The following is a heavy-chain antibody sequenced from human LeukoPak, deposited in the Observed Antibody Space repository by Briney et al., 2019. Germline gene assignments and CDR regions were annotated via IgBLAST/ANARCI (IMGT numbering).Heavy chain of an antibody. CDR2: IYGGGST. D-gene: IGHD3-16*01. CDR1: GFIVSSNY. Sequence: GGSLRLSCAASGFIVSSNYMSWVRQAPGKGLEWVSLIYGGGSTYYADSVKGRFTISRDTSKNTLYLQMGSLRPEDMAVYYCARRAGAYTHPYDYWGQGTLVTVS. V-gene: IGHV3-66*04. J-gene: IGHJ4*02. CDR3: ARRAGAYTHPYDY.